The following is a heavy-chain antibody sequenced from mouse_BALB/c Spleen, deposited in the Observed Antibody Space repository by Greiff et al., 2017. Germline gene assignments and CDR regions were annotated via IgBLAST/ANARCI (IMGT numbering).Heavy chain of an antibody. CDR1: GFTFSSFG. J-gene: IGHJ3*01. D-gene: IGHD2-3*01. CDR3: ARGPDGYYPAWFAY. V-gene: IGHV5-17*02. Sequence: EVQGVESGGGLVQPGGSRKLSCAASGFTFSSFGMHWVRQAPEKGLEWVAYISSGSSTIYYADTVKGRFTISRDNPKNTLFLQMTSLRSEDTAMYYCARGPDGYYPAWFAYWGQGTLVTVSA. CDR2: ISSGSSTI.